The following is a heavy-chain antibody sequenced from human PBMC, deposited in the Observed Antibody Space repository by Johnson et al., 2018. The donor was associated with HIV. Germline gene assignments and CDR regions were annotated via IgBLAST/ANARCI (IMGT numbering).Heavy chain of an antibody. CDR1: GFTFSDYY. CDR3: ARDAKVDYGDAFNI. J-gene: IGHJ3*02. V-gene: IGHV3-23*04. Sequence: EVQLVESGGGLVKPGGSLRLSCAASGFTFSDYYMSWIRQAPGKGLEWVSSISGSGGGTYYADSVRGRFTISRDNSKNTLNVQMHSLRVDDTAVYYCARDAKVDYGDAFNIWGQGTMVTVSS. D-gene: IGHD4-17*01. CDR2: ISGSGGGT.